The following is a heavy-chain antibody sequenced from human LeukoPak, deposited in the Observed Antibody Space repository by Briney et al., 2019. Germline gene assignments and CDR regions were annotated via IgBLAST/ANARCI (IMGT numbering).Heavy chain of an antibody. D-gene: IGHD5-18*01. J-gene: IGHJ4*02. CDR2: IYYSGST. V-gene: IGHV4-61*08. CDR1: GGSISSGGYY. CDR3: ARVQLWSLYVDY. Sequence: PSETLSLTCTVSGGSISSGGYYWSWIRQPPGKGLEWIGYIYYSGSTNYNPSLKSRVTISVDTSKNQFSLKLSSVTAADTAVYYCARVQLWSLYVDYWGQGTLVTVSS.